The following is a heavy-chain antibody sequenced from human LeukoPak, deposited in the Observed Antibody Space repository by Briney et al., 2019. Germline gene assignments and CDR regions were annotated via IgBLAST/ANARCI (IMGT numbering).Heavy chain of an antibody. V-gene: IGHV3-15*01. J-gene: IGHJ4*02. Sequence: GGSLRRSCAASGLTFTNVWMSWVRQAPGKGLEWVGRIKSKTDGGTTDYAAPVKGRFPISRDDSKNTLYLQMNSLETEDTAVYYCTASLWFGERIFDYWGQGTLVTVSS. D-gene: IGHD3-10*01. CDR3: TASLWFGERIFDY. CDR1: GLTFTNVW. CDR2: IKSKTDGGTT.